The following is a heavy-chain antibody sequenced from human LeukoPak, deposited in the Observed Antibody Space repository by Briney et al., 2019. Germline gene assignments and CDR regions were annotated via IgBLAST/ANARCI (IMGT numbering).Heavy chain of an antibody. CDR1: GFTFSSYG. V-gene: IGHV3-30*18. CDR3: AKDMDYGDGYFDY. CDR2: ISYDGSNI. D-gene: IGHD4-17*01. J-gene: IGHJ4*02. Sequence: GGSLRLSCAASGFTFSSYGMHWVRQAPGKGLEWVAVISYDGSNINYAESVKGRFTISRDNSKNTLYLQMNSLRAEDTAVYYCAKDMDYGDGYFDYWGQGTLVTVSS.